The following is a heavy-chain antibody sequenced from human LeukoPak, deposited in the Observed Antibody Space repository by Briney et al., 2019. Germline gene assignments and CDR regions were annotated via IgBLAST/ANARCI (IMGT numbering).Heavy chain of an antibody. Sequence: PGGSLRLSCAASGFTFSSYWMSWVRQAPGKGLEWVANIKQDGSEKYYVDSVKGRFTISRDNAKNSLYLQMNSLRDEDTAVYYCTRDLMDYDVSTGLHHYYMDVWGQGTTVTVSS. CDR1: GFTFSSYW. CDR3: TRDLMDYDVSTGLHHYYMDV. CDR2: IKQDGSEK. D-gene: IGHD3-9*01. V-gene: IGHV3-7*01. J-gene: IGHJ6*02.